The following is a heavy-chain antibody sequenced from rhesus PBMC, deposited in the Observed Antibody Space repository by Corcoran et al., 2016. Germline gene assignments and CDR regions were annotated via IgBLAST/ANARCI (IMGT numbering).Heavy chain of an antibody. CDR3: ARRFGDRFDV. Sequence: QVKLQQWGEGLVKPSETLSLTCAVYGGSISGYYWSWIRQPPGKGLDWIGNIDRNHSNTNSNPSLKNRFTVSNDTSKNQFSLKLTSVTAADTAVYYCARRFGDRFDVWGPGVLVTVSS. CDR1: GGSISGYY. V-gene: IGHV4-73*01. CDR2: IDRNHSNT. D-gene: IGHD3-3*01. J-gene: IGHJ5-1*01.